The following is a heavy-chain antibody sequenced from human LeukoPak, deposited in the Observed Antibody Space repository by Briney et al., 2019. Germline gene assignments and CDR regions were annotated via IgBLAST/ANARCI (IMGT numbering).Heavy chain of an antibody. J-gene: IGHJ6*02. CDR1: GFTFGDYA. CDR2: IRSKAYGGST. V-gene: IGHV3-49*03. Sequence: PGGSLRLSCTVSGFTFGDYAMSWFRQAPGKGLEWEGFIRSKAYGGSTEYAASVKGRFTISRDDSKSIAYLQMNSLKTEDTAVYYCTRWDYEVGPYYYGMDVWGQGTTVTVSS. D-gene: IGHD3-16*01. CDR3: TRWDYEVGPYYYGMDV.